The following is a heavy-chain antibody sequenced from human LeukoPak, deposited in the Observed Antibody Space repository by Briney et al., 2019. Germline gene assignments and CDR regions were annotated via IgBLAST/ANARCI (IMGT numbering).Heavy chain of an antibody. D-gene: IGHD2-2*01. CDR2: ISSSSSTI. CDR3: AREYCSSTSCYESEYFQH. Sequence: GGSLRLSCAASGFTFSSYSMNWVRQAPGKGLEWVSYISSSSSTIYYADSVKGRFTISRDNAKNSLYLQMNSLRDEDTAVYYCAREYCSSTSCYESEYFQHWGQGTLVTVSS. CDR1: GFTFSSYS. V-gene: IGHV3-48*02. J-gene: IGHJ1*01.